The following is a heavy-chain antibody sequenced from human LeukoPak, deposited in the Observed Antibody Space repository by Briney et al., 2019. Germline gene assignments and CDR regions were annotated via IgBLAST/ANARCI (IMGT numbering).Heavy chain of an antibody. V-gene: IGHV3-23*01. D-gene: IGHD5/OR15-5a*01. CDR2: ISGSAGST. Sequence: GGSLRFSCAVSGFTFSTYAMTWVRQAPGKGLEWVSAISGSAGSTYYSDSVKGRFTISRDNSKNTLYLQMNSLRAEDTAVYYCAKDTDHAAVSSHFDYWGQGTLVTVSS. CDR1: GFTFSTYA. CDR3: AKDTDHAAVSSHFDY. J-gene: IGHJ4*02.